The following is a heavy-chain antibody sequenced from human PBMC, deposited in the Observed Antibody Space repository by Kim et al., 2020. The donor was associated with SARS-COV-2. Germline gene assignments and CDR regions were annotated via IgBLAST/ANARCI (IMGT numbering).Heavy chain of an antibody. D-gene: IGHD3-3*01. V-gene: IGHV3-30*02. J-gene: IGHJ4*02. Sequence: KFDADSAKGRFIISRDYSRNTMFLQMNSFRIEDTAVYYCAKERGSGLPVEHWGRGTLVTVSS. CDR2: K. CDR3: AKERGSGLPVEH.